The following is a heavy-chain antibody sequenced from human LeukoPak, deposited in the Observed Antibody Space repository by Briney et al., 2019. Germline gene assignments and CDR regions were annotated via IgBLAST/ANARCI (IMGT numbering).Heavy chain of an antibody. CDR1: GYTFTSYG. Sequence: VASVKVSCKASGYTFTSYGISWVRQAPGQGLEWMGWISAYNGNTNYAQELQGRVTMTTDTSTSTAYMELRSLRSDDTAVYYCALRYSSGWYFDYWGQGTLVTVSS. J-gene: IGHJ4*02. D-gene: IGHD6-19*01. CDR3: ALRYSSGWYFDY. V-gene: IGHV1-18*01. CDR2: ISAYNGNT.